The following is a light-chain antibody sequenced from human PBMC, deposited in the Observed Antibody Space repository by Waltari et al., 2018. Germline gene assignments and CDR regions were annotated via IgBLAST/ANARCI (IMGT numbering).Light chain of an antibody. V-gene: IGLV2-14*03. J-gene: IGLJ1*01. CDR2: DVS. Sequence: QSALTQPASVSGSPGQSITISCTGTSSDVGGYNYVSWYQQHPGKAPKLMIYDVSNRPSGVSNRFSGSKSGNTASLTISGLQAEDEADYYCSSYTSNSRGVFGTGTKVTVL. CDR3: SSYTSNSRGV. CDR1: SSDVGGYNY.